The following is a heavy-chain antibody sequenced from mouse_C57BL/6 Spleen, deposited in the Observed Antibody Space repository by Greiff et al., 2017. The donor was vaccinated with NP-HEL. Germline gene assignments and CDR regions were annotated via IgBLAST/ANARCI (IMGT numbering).Heavy chain of an antibody. J-gene: IGHJ2*01. D-gene: IGHD1-1*01. Sequence: EVQLQQSGPELVKPGASVKISCKASGYTFTDYYMNWVKQSHGKSLEWIGDINPNNGGTSYNQKFKGKATLTVDKSSSTAYMELRSLTSEDSAVYYCARVIITTVVASVDYWGQGTTLTVSS. V-gene: IGHV1-26*01. CDR1: GYTFTDYY. CDR2: INPNNGGT. CDR3: ARVIITTVVASVDY.